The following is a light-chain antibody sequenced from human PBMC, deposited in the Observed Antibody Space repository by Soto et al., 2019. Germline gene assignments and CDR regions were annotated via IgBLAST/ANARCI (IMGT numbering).Light chain of an antibody. CDR3: AAWDDSLNGYVV. Sequence: QSVLTQPPSASGTPGQRVTISCSGSSSNIGSNTVNWYQQLPGTAPKLLIYSNNQRPSGVPDRFSGSKSGTSASLAISGLQSEDEADSSCAAWDDSLNGYVVFGGGTKLTVL. CDR2: SNN. CDR1: SSNIGSNT. V-gene: IGLV1-44*01. J-gene: IGLJ2*01.